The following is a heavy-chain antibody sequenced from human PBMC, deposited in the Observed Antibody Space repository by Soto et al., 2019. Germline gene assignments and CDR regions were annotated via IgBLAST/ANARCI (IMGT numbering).Heavy chain of an antibody. CDR2: ISSSSSYI. CDR1: GFTFSSYS. D-gene: IGHD1-26*01. Sequence: GGSLRLSCAASGFTFSSYSMNWVRQAPGKGLEWVSSISSSSSYIYYADSVKGRFTISRDNAKNSLYLQMNSLRAEDTAVYYCARDLSGSYCALDIWGQGTMVTVSS. V-gene: IGHV3-21*01. CDR3: ARDLSGSYCALDI. J-gene: IGHJ3*02.